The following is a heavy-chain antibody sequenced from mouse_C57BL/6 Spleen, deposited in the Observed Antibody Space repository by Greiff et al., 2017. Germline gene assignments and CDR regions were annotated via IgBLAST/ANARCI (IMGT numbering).Heavy chain of an antibody. D-gene: IGHD2-4*01. V-gene: IGHV1-59*01. CDR1: GYTFTSYW. Sequence: QVQLQQPGAELVRPGTSVKLSCKASGYTFTSYWMHWVKQRPGQGLEWIGVIDPSDSYTNYNQKFKGKATLTVDTSSSTAYMQLSSLTSEDSAVYYCARGRYDYDWFAYWGQGTLVTVSA. J-gene: IGHJ3*01. CDR2: IDPSDSYT. CDR3: ARGRYDYDWFAY.